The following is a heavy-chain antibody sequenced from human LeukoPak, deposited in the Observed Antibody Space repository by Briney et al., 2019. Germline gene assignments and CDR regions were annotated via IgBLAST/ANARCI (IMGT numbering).Heavy chain of an antibody. CDR1: GGYFSSYS. CDR3: AREEGGYDYWYSDL. V-gene: IGHV4-34*04. CDR2: INHRGSP. J-gene: IGHJ2*01. Sequence: PSETLSLTCAVSGGYFSSYSWRWIRQPPGKGLERIAQINHRGSPNLNPSIKSPAILSVDTSKNQVALKLSSVTAADTAVYYCAREEGGYDYWYSDLWGRGTLVTVSS. D-gene: IGHD5-12*01.